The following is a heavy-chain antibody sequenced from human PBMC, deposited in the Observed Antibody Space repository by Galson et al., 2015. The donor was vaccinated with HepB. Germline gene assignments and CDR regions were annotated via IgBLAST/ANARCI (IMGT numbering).Heavy chain of an antibody. CDR1: GSSFTSYW. Sequence: QSGAEVTKPGESLKISCKGSGSSFTSYWIGWVRQMPGKGLEWMGIIYPGDSDTRYSPSFQGQVTISADKSISTAYLQWSSLKASDTAMYYCARQGGLERRPWIPRSGCVDVWGQGTTVPVPS. CDR3: ARQGGLERRPWIPRSGCVDV. D-gene: IGHD1-1*01. J-gene: IGHJ6*02. CDR2: IYPGDSDT. V-gene: IGHV5-51*01.